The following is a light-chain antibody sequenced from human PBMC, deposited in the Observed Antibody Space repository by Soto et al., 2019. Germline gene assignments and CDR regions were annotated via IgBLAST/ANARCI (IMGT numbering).Light chain of an antibody. CDR1: SSDVGNYNL. Sequence: QSALTHPASVSDSPGQSITISCTGTSSDVGNYNLVSWYQQHPGKAPKLMIFEVNKRPSGVSNRFSGSKSGNTASLTISGLQAEDEADYYCCSYAGDSPYVFGTGTKLTVL. J-gene: IGLJ1*01. CDR2: EVN. CDR3: CSYAGDSPYV. V-gene: IGLV2-23*02.